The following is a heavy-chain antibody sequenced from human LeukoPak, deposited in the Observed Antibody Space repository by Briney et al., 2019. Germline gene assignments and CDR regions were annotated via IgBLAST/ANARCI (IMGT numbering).Heavy chain of an antibody. CDR1: GFTFDDYA. V-gene: IGHV3-9*01. J-gene: IGHJ4*02. CDR2: ISWNSVSI. D-gene: IGHD3-22*01. Sequence: PGRSLRLSCAASGFTFDDYAMHWVRQAPGKGLEWVSGISWNSVSIGYADSVKGRFTISRDNAKNSLYLLMNSLRAEDTAFYYCAKVGDSSGYYYYFDYWGQGTLVTVSS. CDR3: AKVGDSSGYYYYFDY.